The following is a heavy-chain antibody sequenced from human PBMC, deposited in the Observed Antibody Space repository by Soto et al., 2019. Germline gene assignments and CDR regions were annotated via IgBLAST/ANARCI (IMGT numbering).Heavy chain of an antibody. J-gene: IGHJ6*04. CDR1: GFIFSNYG. V-gene: IGHV3-33*01. CDR2: IRSAGNND. Sequence: QVQLVESGGGVVQPGRSLRLSCAASGFIFSNYGMHWVRRAPGKGLEWVAGIRSAGNNDEYADSVKGRFTISRDNSKNTLYLQMESLRAEDTALYFCARDDNRDDNALDVWGKGTAVTVSS. D-gene: IGHD4-17*01. CDR3: ARDDNRDDNALDV.